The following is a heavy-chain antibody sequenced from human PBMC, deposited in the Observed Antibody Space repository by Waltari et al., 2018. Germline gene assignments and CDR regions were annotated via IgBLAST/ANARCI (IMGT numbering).Heavy chain of an antibody. V-gene: IGHV1-69*13. Sequence: QVQLVQSGAEVKKPGSSVKVSCKASGGTFSSYAISWVRQAPGQGLEWMGGIIPIFGTANYAQKFQGRVTITADESTSTAYMELSSLRSEDTAVYYCAREGYSSSWSHLPPYGPSDAFDIWGQGTMVTVSS. CDR2: IIPIFGTA. D-gene: IGHD6-13*01. J-gene: IGHJ3*02. CDR3: AREGYSSSWSHLPPYGPSDAFDI. CDR1: GGTFSSYA.